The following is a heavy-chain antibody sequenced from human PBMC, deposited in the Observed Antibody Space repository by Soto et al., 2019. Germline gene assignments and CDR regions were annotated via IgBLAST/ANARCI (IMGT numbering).Heavy chain of an antibody. CDR2: IYSGGST. V-gene: IGHV3-53*01. CDR3: ARDWMTNGGYDYYGMDV. D-gene: IGHD1-1*01. J-gene: IGHJ6*02. Sequence: EVQLVESGGGLIQPGGSLRLSCAASGFTVSANYMSWVRQAPGKGLEWVSVIYSGGSTYYADSVKGRFTISRDNSKNTLYLQMNSLRAEDTAVYYCARDWMTNGGYDYYGMDVWGQGTTVTVSS. CDR1: GFTVSANY.